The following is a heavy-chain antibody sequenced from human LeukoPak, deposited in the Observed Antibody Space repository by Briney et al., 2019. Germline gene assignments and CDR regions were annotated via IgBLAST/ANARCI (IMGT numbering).Heavy chain of an antibody. CDR2: INTDGSST. V-gene: IGHV3-74*01. CDR1: GFTFSGYW. D-gene: IGHD5/OR15-5a*01. Sequence: GGSLRLSCAASGFTFSGYWMHWVRQAPGKGLVWVAHINTDGSSTIYADSVQGRFTITRDNAKNTLYLQMNTLRTEDTAVYYCASFQVSPEGYWGQGTLVTVSS. J-gene: IGHJ4*02. CDR3: ASFQVSPEGY.